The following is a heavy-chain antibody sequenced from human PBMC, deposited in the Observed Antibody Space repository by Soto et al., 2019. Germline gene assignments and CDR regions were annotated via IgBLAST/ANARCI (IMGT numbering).Heavy chain of an antibody. CDR3: VRRSTTGTTDY. CDR1: GGSICCNNYY. CDR2: ISYSGTT. Sequence: SETLSLTCTVSGGSICCNNYYWGWIRQPPEKGLEWIGSISYSGTTYYNPSLKSRLTISVDTSNNQFSLKLSSMTAADTAVYFCVRRSTTGTTDYWGQGTLVTVSS. J-gene: IGHJ4*02. D-gene: IGHD1-1*01. V-gene: IGHV4-39*01.